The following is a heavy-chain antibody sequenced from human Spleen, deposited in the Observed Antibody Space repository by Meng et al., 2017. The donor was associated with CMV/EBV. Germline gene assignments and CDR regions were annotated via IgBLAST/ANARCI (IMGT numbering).Heavy chain of an antibody. D-gene: IGHD5-12*01. CDR2: IIPDVGTP. CDR3: AIGGYDESYYYGLEV. V-gene: IGHV1-69*05. Sequence: SVQVSCKASGDNFINNAISWVRQAPGQRPEWMGGIIPDVGTPDYAENFQGRVTMTTDESTSTAYMEMSSLRSDDTAVYYCAIGGYDESYYYGLEVWGQGTTVTVSS. J-gene: IGHJ6*02. CDR1: GDNFINNA.